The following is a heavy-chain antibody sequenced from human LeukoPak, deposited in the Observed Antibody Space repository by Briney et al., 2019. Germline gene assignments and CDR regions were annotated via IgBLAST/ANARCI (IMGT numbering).Heavy chain of an antibody. D-gene: IGHD6-19*01. J-gene: IGHJ5*02. CDR2: IYHSGST. Sequence: PSETLSLTCAVSGYSISSGYYWGRIRQPPGKGLEWIGNIYHSGSTYYNPSLKSRVTISVDTSKNQFSLKLSSVTAADTAVYYCEREHYSREATSWFDPWGQGTLVTVSS. CDR3: EREHYSREATSWFDP. V-gene: IGHV4-38-2*02. CDR1: GYSISSGYY.